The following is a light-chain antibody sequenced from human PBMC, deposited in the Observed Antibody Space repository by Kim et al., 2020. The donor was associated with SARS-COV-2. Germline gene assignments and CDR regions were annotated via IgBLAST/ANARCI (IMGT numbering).Light chain of an antibody. CDR2: GNS. CDR1: SSNIGAGYD. CDR3: QSYDSSLSGLWV. Sequence: QSVLTQPPSVSGDPGQRVTISCTGSSSNIGAGYDVHWYQQLPGTAPKLLIYGNSNRPSGVPDRFSGSKSGTSASLVITGLQAEDEADYYCQSYDSSLSGLWVFGGGTQLTVL. J-gene: IGLJ3*02. V-gene: IGLV1-40*01.